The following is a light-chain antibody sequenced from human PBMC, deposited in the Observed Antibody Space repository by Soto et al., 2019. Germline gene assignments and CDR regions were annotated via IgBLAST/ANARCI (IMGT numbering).Light chain of an antibody. V-gene: IGLV2-11*01. CDR3: CSYAGSYTHYV. CDR1: SSDVSGYNY. J-gene: IGLJ1*01. Sequence: QSALTQPRSVSGSPGQSITISCTGTSSDVSGYNYVSWYRQHPGKAPKLMIYDVSKRPSGVPDRFSGSKSGNTASLTISGLQAEDEADYYCCSYAGSYTHYVFGTGTKPIVL. CDR2: DVS.